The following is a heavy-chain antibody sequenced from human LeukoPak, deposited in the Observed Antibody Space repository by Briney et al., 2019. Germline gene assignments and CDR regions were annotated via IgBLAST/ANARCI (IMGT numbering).Heavy chain of an antibody. CDR2: IYSGGST. CDR1: GFTVSSNY. CDR3: ARGPVLLWFGGTGAFDI. D-gene: IGHD3-10*01. Sequence: PGGSLRLSCAASGFTVSSNYMSWVRQAPGKGLEWVSVIYSGGSTYYADSVKGRFTISRDNSKNTLYLQMNSLRAEDTAVYYCARGPVLLWFGGTGAFDIWGQGTMVTVSS. V-gene: IGHV3-53*01. J-gene: IGHJ3*02.